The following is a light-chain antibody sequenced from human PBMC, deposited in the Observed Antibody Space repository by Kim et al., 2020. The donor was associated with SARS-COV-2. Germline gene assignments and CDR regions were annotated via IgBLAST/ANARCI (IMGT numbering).Light chain of an antibody. CDR3: QSYDSSLSGYVV. CDR2: GNS. V-gene: IGLV1-40*01. Sequence: VTISFTGGSHNFGAGYDVHWYQQLPGTAPKLLIYGNSNRPSGVPDRFSGSKSGTSASLAITGLQAEDEADYYCQSYDSSLSGYVVFGGGTQLTVL. J-gene: IGLJ2*01. CDR1: SHNFGAGYD.